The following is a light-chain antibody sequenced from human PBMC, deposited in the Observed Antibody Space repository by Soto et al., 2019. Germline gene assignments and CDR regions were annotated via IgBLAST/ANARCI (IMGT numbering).Light chain of an antibody. CDR2: GAS. CDR1: QSVSSN. J-gene: IGKJ4*01. V-gene: IGKV3-15*01. Sequence: EIVLTQSPGTLSLSPGERATFSCRASQSVSSNYLAWYQQKPGQAPRLLIYGASTRATGIPARSSGSGSGTEFTLTISSLQSEDFAVYYCQQYNNWPQVTFGGGTKVDIK. CDR3: QQYNNWPQVT.